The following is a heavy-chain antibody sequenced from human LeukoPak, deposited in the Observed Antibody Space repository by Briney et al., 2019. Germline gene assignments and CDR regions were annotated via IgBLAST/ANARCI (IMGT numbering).Heavy chain of an antibody. J-gene: IGHJ4*02. CDR2: IYYSGYT. CDR3: ARGRWQDDY. D-gene: IGHD6-13*01. V-gene: IGHV4-59*08. Sequence: SETLSLTCTVSGGSISSYYWSWIRQPPGKGLEWIGCIYYSGYTNYKSSLKSRVTISVDTSKNQFSLKLSSVTAADTAVYYCARGRWQDDYWGQGTLVTVSS. CDR1: GGSISSYY.